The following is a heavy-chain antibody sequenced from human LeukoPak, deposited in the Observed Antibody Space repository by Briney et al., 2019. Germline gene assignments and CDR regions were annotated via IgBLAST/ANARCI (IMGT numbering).Heavy chain of an antibody. J-gene: IGHJ4*02. CDR2: TSYDGTKN. Sequence: GGSLRLSCAASGFTFSSYGMHWVRQAPGKRLDWVAFTSYDGTKNYYADSVKGRFTISRDNSKNTLFLQMNSLRPEDTAVYYCARLGEDSYGYQTDFDYWGQGTLVTVSS. CDR3: ARLGEDSYGYQTDFDY. D-gene: IGHD5-18*01. CDR1: GFTFSSYG. V-gene: IGHV3-30*03.